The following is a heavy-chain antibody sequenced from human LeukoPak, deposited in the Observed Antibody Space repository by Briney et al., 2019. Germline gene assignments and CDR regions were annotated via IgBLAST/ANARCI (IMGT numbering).Heavy chain of an antibody. J-gene: IGHJ5*02. CDR3: AREDHTANNWFDP. CDR1: GGSFSSYG. V-gene: IGHV1-69*05. Sequence: ASVKVSCKASGGSFSSYGISWVRQAPGQGLEWMGGIIPMLGRSNYAQKFEGRVTISTDESTSTAYMEMSSLRSEDTAVYYCAREDHTANNWFDPWGQGTLVTVSS. D-gene: IGHD5-18*01. CDR2: IIPMLGRS.